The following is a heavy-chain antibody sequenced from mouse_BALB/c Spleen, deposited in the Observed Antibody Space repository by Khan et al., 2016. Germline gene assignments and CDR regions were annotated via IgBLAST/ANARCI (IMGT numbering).Heavy chain of an antibody. Sequence: QVQLQQSGAELARPGASVKMSCKASGYTFTRYTMFWVKQRPGQGLEWLGYVNPSNDYTDYNQKFRDKATFTADKSSSTAYMQLNSLTSEDSAVYYCAREGWLLGFFDYWGQGTTLTVSS. D-gene: IGHD2-3*01. CDR2: VNPSNDYT. CDR1: GYTFTRYT. J-gene: IGHJ2*01. V-gene: IGHV1-4*01. CDR3: AREGWLLGFFDY.